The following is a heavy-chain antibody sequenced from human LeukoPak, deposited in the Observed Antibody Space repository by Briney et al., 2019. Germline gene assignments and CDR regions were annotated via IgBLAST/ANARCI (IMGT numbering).Heavy chain of an antibody. V-gene: IGHV1-2*02. CDR3: ARGYSSSAMGGYYMDV. Sequence: ASVKVSCKASGYTFTGYYMHWVRRAPGQGLEWMGWINPNSGGTNYAQKFQGRVTMTRDTSISTAYMELSRLRSDDTAVYYCARGYSSSAMGGYYMDVWGKGTTVTISS. CDR1: GYTFTGYY. CDR2: INPNSGGT. J-gene: IGHJ6*03. D-gene: IGHD6-13*01.